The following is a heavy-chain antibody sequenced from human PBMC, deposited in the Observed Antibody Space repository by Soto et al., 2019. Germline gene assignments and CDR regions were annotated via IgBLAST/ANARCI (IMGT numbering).Heavy chain of an antibody. CDR2: ISDDGSNK. Sequence: QVQLVESGGGVVQPGRSLRLSCAASGFTFSSYAMHWVRQAQGKGLEWVAVISDDGSNKYYADSVKGRFTISRDNSKNTLYLQMNGLRPEDTALYYCARDSSYSSSWYYYYDGMDVWGQGTTVTVSS. J-gene: IGHJ6*02. CDR1: GFTFSSYA. CDR3: ARDSSYSSSWYYYYDGMDV. D-gene: IGHD6-13*01. V-gene: IGHV3-30-3*01.